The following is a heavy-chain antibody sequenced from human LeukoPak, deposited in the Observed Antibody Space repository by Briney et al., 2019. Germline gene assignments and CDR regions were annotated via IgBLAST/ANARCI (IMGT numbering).Heavy chain of an antibody. CDR2: ISSDGGSK. CDR3: VKEGVAGTSGAEIKGYYFDY. D-gene: IGHD6-19*01. V-gene: IGHV3-64D*09. CDR1: GFTFNSYT. Sequence: PGGSLRLSCSVSGFTFNSYTMHWVRQAPGKGLEYVSAISSDGGSKYYADSVKGRFTISRDNSKNTLYLYMSSLRPEDTAVYYCVKEGVAGTSGAEIKGYYFDYWGQGTLVTVSS. J-gene: IGHJ4*02.